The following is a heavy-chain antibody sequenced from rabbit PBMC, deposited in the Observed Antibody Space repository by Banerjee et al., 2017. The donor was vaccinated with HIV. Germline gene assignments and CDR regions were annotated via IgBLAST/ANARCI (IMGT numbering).Heavy chain of an antibody. V-gene: IGHV1S45*01. J-gene: IGHJ3*01. CDR3: ARDTGSSFSSYGMDL. CDR2: INASAGKP. Sequence: QQQLVESGGGLVQPEGSLTLPCNASGFSFSDRDVLCCVRQSPGKGLEWMAGINASAGKPVYADWAKGRFTISRTSSTTVTLRMTSLTVADTATYFCARDTGSSFSSYGMDLWVQGTLVTVS. D-gene: IGHD8-1*01. CDR1: GFSFSDRDV.